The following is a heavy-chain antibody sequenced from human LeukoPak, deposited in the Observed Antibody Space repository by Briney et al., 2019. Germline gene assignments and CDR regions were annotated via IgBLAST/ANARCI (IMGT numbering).Heavy chain of an antibody. D-gene: IGHD5-18*01. V-gene: IGHV1-2*02. J-gene: IGHJ4*02. CDR1: GYTFTNYG. Sequence: ASVKVSCKASGYTFTNYGFNWVRQAPGQGLEWMGWIDPNSDNIRYSETFKDRVTMTRDTSTNTAYMELSWLRSDDTAVYYCARSAYNYGYVYFDHWGQGTLVIVSS. CDR2: IDPNSDNI. CDR3: ARSAYNYGYVYFDH.